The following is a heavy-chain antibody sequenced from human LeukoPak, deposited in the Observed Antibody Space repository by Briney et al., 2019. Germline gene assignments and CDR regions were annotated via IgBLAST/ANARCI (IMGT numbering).Heavy chain of an antibody. CDR2: ISSSSGYI. CDR1: GFTFSSYA. Sequence: GGSLRLSCAASGFTFSSYAMNWVRQAPGKGLEWVSSISSSSGYIFYADSVKGRFTISRDNSKKIVYLQMDSLRVDDTAVYYCARGGYQPYYMDVWGTGTTVTVSS. J-gene: IGHJ6*03. V-gene: IGHV3-21*01. CDR3: ARGGYQPYYMDV. D-gene: IGHD2-2*01.